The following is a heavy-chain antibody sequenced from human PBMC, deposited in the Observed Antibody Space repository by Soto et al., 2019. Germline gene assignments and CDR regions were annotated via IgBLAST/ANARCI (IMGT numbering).Heavy chain of an antibody. J-gene: IGHJ4*02. CDR2: IGGSGAHT. CDR1: GFTFSNYA. CDR3: ASKLTFGSSSDY. D-gene: IGHD7-27*01. V-gene: IGHV3-23*01. Sequence: EVQLLESGGGLVQPGGSLRLSCAASGFTFSNYAMNWVRRAPGKGLEWVSTIGGSGAHTYYADSVKGRFTISRDNSRNTLYLQMNSLRAEDTAIYFCASKLTFGSSSDYWGQGTLVTVSS.